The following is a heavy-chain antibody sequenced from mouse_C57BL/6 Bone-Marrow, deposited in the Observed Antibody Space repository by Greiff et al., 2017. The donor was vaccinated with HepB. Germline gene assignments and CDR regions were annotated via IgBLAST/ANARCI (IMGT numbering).Heavy chain of an antibody. CDR3: ARSANWEAMDY. CDR1: GYAFSSSW. Sequence: QVQLQQSGPELVKPGASVKISCKASGYAFSSSWMNWVKQRPGKGLEWIGRIYPGDGDTNYNGKFKGKATLTADKSSSTAYMQLSSLTSEDSAVYFCARSANWEAMDYWGQGTSVTVSS. CDR2: IYPGDGDT. J-gene: IGHJ4*01. D-gene: IGHD4-1*01. V-gene: IGHV1-82*01.